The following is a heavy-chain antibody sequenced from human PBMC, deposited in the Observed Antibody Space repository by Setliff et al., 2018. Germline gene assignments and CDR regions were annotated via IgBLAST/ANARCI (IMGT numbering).Heavy chain of an antibody. Sequence: GGSLRLSCVASGFTFSDSAMHWVRQAPGKGLEWVAVISYGRGKEYYGDSVKGRFTISRDNFKNTLYLQMSSLRVEDTAVYYCARGLTSSWYAGSAYWGQGTLVTVSS. D-gene: IGHD6-13*01. CDR3: ARGLTSSWYAGSAY. CDR2: ISYGRGKE. J-gene: IGHJ4*02. V-gene: IGHV3-30*03. CDR1: GFTFSDSA.